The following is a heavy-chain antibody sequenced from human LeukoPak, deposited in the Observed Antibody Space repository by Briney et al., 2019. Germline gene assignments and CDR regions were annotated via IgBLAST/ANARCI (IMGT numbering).Heavy chain of an antibody. J-gene: IGHJ4*02. D-gene: IGHD6-13*01. CDR1: GYTFTGYY. CDR3: ARDMRAAAGTWPPKD. CDR2: INPNSGGT. V-gene: IGHV1-2*02. Sequence: ASVKVSCKASGYTFTGYYMHWVRQAPGQGLEWMGWINPNSGGTNYAQKFQGRVTMTRDTSISTAYMELSRLSSDDTAVYYCARDMRAAAGTWPPKDWGQGTLVTVSS.